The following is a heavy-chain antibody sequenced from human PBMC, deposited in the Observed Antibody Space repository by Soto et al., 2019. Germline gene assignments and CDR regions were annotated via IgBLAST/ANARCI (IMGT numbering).Heavy chain of an antibody. CDR3: VRGLIRGDYVCDY. CDR2: INHSGST. Sequence: QVQLQQWGAGLLKPSETLSLTCAVYGGAFSGYYWNWIRQPPGKGLEWIGEINHSGSTNYNPSLKSRVTISVDTSKNQFSLKLSSVTAADTAVYYCVRGLIRGDYVCDYWGQGTLATVSS. D-gene: IGHD4-17*01. CDR1: GGAFSGYY. J-gene: IGHJ4*02. V-gene: IGHV4-34*01.